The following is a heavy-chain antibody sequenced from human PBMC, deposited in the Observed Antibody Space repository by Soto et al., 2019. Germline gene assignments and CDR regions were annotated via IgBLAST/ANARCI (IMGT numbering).Heavy chain of an antibody. CDR3: ASRSSGWYLYFDY. Sequence: SETLSLTCAVYGGSFSGYYWSWIRQPPGKGLEWIGEINHSGSTNYNPSLKTRVTISVDTSKSQFSLKLSSVTAADTAVYYCASRSSGWYLYFDYWGQGTLVTVSS. CDR1: GGSFSGYY. J-gene: IGHJ4*02. D-gene: IGHD6-19*01. CDR2: INHSGST. V-gene: IGHV4-34*01.